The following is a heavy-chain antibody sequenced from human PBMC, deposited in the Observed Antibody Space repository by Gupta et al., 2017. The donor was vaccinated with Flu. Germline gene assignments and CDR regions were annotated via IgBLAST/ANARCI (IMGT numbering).Heavy chain of an antibody. CDR3: ARGAGRGGGYYYGMDV. CDR2: IWYDGSNK. Sequence: QVQLVESGGGVVQPGRSLRLSCAASGFPFSSYGMHWVRQAPGKGLEWVAVIWYDGSNKYYADSVKGRFTISRDNSKNTLYLQMNSLRAEDTAVYYCARGAGRGGGYYYGMDVWGQGTTVTVSS. V-gene: IGHV3-33*01. CDR1: GFPFSSYG. D-gene: IGHD3-16*01. J-gene: IGHJ6*02.